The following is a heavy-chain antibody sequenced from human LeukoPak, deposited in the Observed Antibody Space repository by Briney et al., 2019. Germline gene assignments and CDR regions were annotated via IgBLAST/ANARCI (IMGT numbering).Heavy chain of an antibody. CDR1: GYTFTSYG. J-gene: IGHJ4*02. D-gene: IGHD3-3*01. V-gene: IGHV1-18*01. Sequence: GASVKVSCKASGYTFTSYGISWVRQAPGQGLEWMGWISAYNGNTNYAQKLQGRVTMTTDTSTSTAYMELRSLRSDDTAVYYCAREEVDCVFWSGYCLRQPFDYWGQGTLVTVSS. CDR2: ISAYNGNT. CDR3: AREEVDCVFWSGYCLRQPFDY.